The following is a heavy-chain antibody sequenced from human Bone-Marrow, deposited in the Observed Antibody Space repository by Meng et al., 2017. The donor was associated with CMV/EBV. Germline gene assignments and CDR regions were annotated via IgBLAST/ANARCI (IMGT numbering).Heavy chain of an antibody. Sequence: ASVKVSCKASGYTFTGYYMHWVRQAPGQGLEWMGWINPNSGGTNYAQKFQGRVTMTRDTSISTAYMELSSLRSEDTAVYYCARGVGATGWYFELWGRGTLVTVSS. J-gene: IGHJ2*01. CDR2: INPNSGGT. V-gene: IGHV1-2*02. D-gene: IGHD1-26*01. CDR1: GYTFTGYY. CDR3: ARGVGATGWYFEL.